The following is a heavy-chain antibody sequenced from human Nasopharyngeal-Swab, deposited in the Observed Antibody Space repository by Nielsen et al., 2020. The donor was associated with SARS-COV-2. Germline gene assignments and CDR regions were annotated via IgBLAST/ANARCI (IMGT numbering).Heavy chain of an antibody. V-gene: IGHV1-58*01. CDR1: GFTFTSSA. CDR2: IVVGSGNT. CDR3: AADQGVQGARGDY. Sequence: SVKVSCKASGFTFTSSAVQWVRQARGQRLEWIGWIVVGSGNTNYAQKFQERVTITRDMSTSTACMELSSLRSEDTAVYYCAADQGVQGARGDYWGQGTLVTVSS. D-gene: IGHD3-10*01. J-gene: IGHJ4*02.